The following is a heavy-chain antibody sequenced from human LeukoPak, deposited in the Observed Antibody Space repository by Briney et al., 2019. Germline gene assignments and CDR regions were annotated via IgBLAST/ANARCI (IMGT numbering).Heavy chain of an antibody. CDR2: INPSGGST. J-gene: IGHJ4*02. CDR1: GYTFTSYY. CDR3: ARVIGQYYGDWDSDY. D-gene: IGHD3-16*01. Sequence: GASVKVSCKASGYTFTSYYMHWVRQAPGQGLEWMGIINPSGGSTSYAQKFQGRVTMTRDTSTSTVYVELSSLRSEDTAVYYCARVIGQYYGDWDSDYWGQGTLVTVSS. V-gene: IGHV1-46*01.